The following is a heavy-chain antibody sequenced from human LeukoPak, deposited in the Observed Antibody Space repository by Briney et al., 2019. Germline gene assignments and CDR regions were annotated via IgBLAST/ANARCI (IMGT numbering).Heavy chain of an antibody. D-gene: IGHD4-17*01. V-gene: IGHV3-64*04. J-gene: IGHJ4*02. CDR3: ARRGYGDYAPFDY. CDR1: GFTFSSYA. CDR2: ISSNGGST. Sequence: PGGSLRLSCAASGFTFSSYAMHWVRQAPGKGLEYVSAISSNGGSTYYADSVKGRFSLSRDNSKNTLYLQMNSLRAEDTAVYYCARRGYGDYAPFDYWGQGTLVTVSS.